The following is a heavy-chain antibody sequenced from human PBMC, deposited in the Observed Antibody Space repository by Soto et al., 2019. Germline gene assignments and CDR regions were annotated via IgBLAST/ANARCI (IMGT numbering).Heavy chain of an antibody. V-gene: IGHV4-30-4*01. Sequence: SETLSLTCTVSGGSISSGDYYWSWIRQPPGKGPEWIGYIYYSGSTYYNPSLKSRVTISVDTSKNQFSLKLSSVTAADTAVYYCAEGRGYSYGSFDYWGQGTLVTVSS. CDR1: GGSISSGDYY. D-gene: IGHD5-18*01. CDR2: IYYSGST. CDR3: AEGRGYSYGSFDY. J-gene: IGHJ4*02.